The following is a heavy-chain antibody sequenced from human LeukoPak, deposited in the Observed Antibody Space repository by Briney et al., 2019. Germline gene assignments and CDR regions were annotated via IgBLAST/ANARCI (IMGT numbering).Heavy chain of an antibody. CDR3: ARTDTAMDAFDY. Sequence: GGSLRLSCAASGLTFSSHWMHWVRQAPGKGLVWVSRITNDGSSTTYADSVKGRFTISRDNAKNMLYLQVNSLRAEDTAVYYCARTDTAMDAFDYWGQGTLVTVSS. CDR1: GLTFSSHW. D-gene: IGHD5-18*01. CDR2: ITNDGSST. J-gene: IGHJ4*02. V-gene: IGHV3-74*01.